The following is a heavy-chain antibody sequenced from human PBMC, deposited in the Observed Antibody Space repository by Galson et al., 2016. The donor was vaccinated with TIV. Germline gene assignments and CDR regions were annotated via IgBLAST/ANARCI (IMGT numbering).Heavy chain of an antibody. CDR2: IKQDGGEK. J-gene: IGHJ6*02. CDR3: ARQYYFYSYGMDV. CDR1: GFSFSNDW. V-gene: IGHV3-7*01. Sequence: SLRLSCAASGFSFSNDWMSWVRQAPGKGLEWVANIKQDGGEKYYVDSVKGRFTISRDNAKNSLYLQMNSLGAEDTAVYYCARQYYFYSYGMDVWGQGTAVTVSS.